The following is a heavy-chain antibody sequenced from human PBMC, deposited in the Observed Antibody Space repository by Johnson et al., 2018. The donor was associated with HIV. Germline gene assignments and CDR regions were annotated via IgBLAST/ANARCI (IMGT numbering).Heavy chain of an antibody. CDR3: ARELRIAARGLAFDI. V-gene: IGHV3-33*01. D-gene: IGHD6-6*01. Sequence: QVQLVESGGGVVQPGRSLRLSCAASGFTFSTYGMHWVRQAPGKGLEWVAVIWYDGSKKYYVDSVKGRFTISRDNAKKSLYLQMNSLRDEDTAVYYCARELRIAARGLAFDIWGRGTMVTVSS. CDR2: IWYDGSKK. CDR1: GFTFSTYG. J-gene: IGHJ3*02.